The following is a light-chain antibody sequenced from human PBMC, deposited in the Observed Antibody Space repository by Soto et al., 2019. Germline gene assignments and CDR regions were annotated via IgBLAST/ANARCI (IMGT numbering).Light chain of an antibody. V-gene: IGLV2-14*03. J-gene: IGLJ3*02. CDR1: SSDVGGYNF. Sequence: QSVLTQPASVSGSPGQSITIACTGTSSDVGGYNFVSWYQHHPGKAPKLMIYDVSNRPSGVSTRFSGSKSGNTASLTISGLPAEDEADYYCSSYTSSSTLFGGGTKVTVL. CDR2: DVS. CDR3: SSYTSSSTL.